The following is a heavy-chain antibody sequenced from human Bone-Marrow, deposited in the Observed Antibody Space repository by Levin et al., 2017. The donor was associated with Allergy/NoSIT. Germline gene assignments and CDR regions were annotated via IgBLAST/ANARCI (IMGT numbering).Heavy chain of an antibody. CDR2: INHSGST. D-gene: IGHD3-3*01. CDR3: ARGVVVKRHVLRFLEWFLNWFDP. J-gene: IGHJ5*02. V-gene: IGHV4-34*01. CDR1: GGSFSGYY. Sequence: GSLRLSCAVYGGSFSGYYWSWIRQPPGKGLEWIGEINHSGSTNYNPSLKSRVTISVDTSKNQFSLKLSSVTAADTAVYYCARGVVVKRHVLRFLEWFLNWFDPWGQGTLVTVSS.